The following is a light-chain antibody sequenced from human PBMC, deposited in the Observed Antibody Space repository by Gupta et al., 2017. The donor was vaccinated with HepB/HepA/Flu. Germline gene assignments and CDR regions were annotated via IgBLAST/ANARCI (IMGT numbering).Light chain of an antibody. Sequence: SSVVPQPPSVSVAPGKTASITCGGNNIGTKGVHWYQQKPGQAPVMVIYNDSDRPSGIPERFSGSNSGSTATLTISRVEAGDEAEYYCQVWDSSNDSAVFGGGTKLTVL. V-gene: IGLV3-21*04. CDR1: NIGTKG. CDR2: NDS. CDR3: QVWDSSNDSAV. J-gene: IGLJ2*01.